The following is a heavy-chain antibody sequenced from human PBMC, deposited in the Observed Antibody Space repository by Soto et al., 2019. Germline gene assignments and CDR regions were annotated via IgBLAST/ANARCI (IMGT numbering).Heavy chain of an antibody. CDR1: GYSFTSYW. CDR2: IYPGDSDT. Sequence: PGESLKISCKGSGYSFTSYWIGWVRQMPGKGLEWMGIIYPGDSDTGYSPSFQGQVTISADKSISTAYLQWSSLKASDTAMYYCARHTYYEYRVNSYYMDVWGKGTTVTVSS. J-gene: IGHJ6*03. D-gene: IGHD3-3*01. CDR3: ARHTYYEYRVNSYYMDV. V-gene: IGHV5-51*01.